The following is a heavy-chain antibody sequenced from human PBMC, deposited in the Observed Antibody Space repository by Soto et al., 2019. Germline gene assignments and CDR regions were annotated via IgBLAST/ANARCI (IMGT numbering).Heavy chain of an antibody. V-gene: IGHV1-46*01. Sequence: ASVKVSCKASGYTFTSYYMHWVRQAPGQGLEWMGIINPSGGSTSYAQKFQGRVTMTRDTSTSTVYMELCSLRSEDTAVYYCARAPKPYYYGSGSSDFDYWGQGTLGTVSS. CDR3: ARAPKPYYYGSGSSDFDY. CDR1: GYTFTSYY. J-gene: IGHJ4*02. D-gene: IGHD3-10*01. CDR2: INPSGGST.